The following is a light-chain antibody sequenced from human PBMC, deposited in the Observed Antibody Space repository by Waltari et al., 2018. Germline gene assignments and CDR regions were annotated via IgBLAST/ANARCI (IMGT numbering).Light chain of an antibody. CDR1: QSVSSK. CDR2: SAS. J-gene: IGKJ1*01. Sequence: EIVMTQSPATLSVSPGERATLSCRASQSVSSKLAWYQQKPGQAPRLLIYSASTRATGIPARFSGSGSGTEFTLIISSLQSEDFAIYYCQHYNNWPPWTFGQGTKVEIK. CDR3: QHYNNWPPWT. V-gene: IGKV3-15*01.